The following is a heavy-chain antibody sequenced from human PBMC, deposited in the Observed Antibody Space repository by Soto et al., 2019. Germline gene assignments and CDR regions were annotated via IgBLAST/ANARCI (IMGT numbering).Heavy chain of an antibody. V-gene: IGHV3-11*01. CDR3: ARAPDKDSKADH. J-gene: IGHJ4*02. CDR1: GFTFSDRY. CDR2: ISNRGSPL. D-gene: IGHD3-22*01. Sequence: GGSLRLSCTASGFTFSDRYMSLMRQAPGKGLEWVSYISNRGSPLYYADSVKGRFTISRDNAKNSLYLQMSSLRAEDTALYYCARAPDKDSKADHWGQGNQVTVSS.